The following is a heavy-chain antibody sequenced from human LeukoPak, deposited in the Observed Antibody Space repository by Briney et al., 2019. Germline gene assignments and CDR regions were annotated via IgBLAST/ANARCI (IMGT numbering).Heavy chain of an antibody. V-gene: IGHV4-39*07. CDR2: IYYSGST. Sequence: SGTLSLTCSVSGGSISNSHYYWGWIRLPPGKGMEWIGTIYYSGSTNYNPSLKSRVTISVDTSKNQFSLKLSSVTAADTAVYYCARERRYSSSWYTPNWFDPWGQGTLVTVSS. CDR3: ARERRYSSSWYTPNWFDP. J-gene: IGHJ5*02. D-gene: IGHD6-13*01. CDR1: GGSISNSHYY.